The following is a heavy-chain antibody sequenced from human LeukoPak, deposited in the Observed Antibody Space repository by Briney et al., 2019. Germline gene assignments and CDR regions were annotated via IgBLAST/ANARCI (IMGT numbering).Heavy chain of an antibody. CDR2: IYYSGST. Sequence: PSETLSLTCTVSGGSISSYYWSWIPQPPGKGLEWIGYIYYSGSTNYNPSLKSRVTISVDTSKNQFSLKLSSVTAADTAVYYCASSSYGDYSGSPFDYWGQGTLVTVSS. CDR3: ASSSYGDYSGSPFDY. J-gene: IGHJ4*02. CDR1: GGSISSYY. V-gene: IGHV4-59*08. D-gene: IGHD4-17*01.